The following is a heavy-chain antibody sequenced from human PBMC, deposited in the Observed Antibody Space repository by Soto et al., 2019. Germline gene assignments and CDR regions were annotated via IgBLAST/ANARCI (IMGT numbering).Heavy chain of an antibody. Sequence: QVQLVQSGAEVKKPGSSVKVSCKASGGTFSSYAINWVRQAPGQGLEWMGGIIRIFGTPDYAQRFQGRVTITADESTSTADMELSSLRSEHTAVYYCARQGRNEYYYYGMDVWGQGTKVTVSS. V-gene: IGHV1-69*12. J-gene: IGHJ6*02. CDR3: ARQGRNEYYYYGMDV. CDR1: GGTFSSYA. D-gene: IGHD1-1*01. CDR2: IIRIFGTP.